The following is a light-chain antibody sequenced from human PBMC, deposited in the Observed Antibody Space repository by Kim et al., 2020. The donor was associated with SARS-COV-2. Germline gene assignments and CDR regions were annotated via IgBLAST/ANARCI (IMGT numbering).Light chain of an antibody. CDR3: QTGDTGIRV. Sequence: VRHTCPLSSGRTTYPSDWHQQHPGKGPRYLMKVESDGSPRQGDGIPDRFSLSSSGAERYLSISGLQSEDEADYCCQTGDTGIRVFGGGTQLTVL. J-gene: IGLJ3*02. V-gene: IGLV4-69*01. CDR1: SGRTTYP. CDR2: VESDGSP.